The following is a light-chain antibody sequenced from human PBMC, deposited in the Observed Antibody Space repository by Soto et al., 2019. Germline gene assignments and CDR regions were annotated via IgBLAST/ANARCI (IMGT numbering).Light chain of an antibody. J-gene: IGLJ1*01. CDR1: SSDVGGYNY. CDR3: SSYPSSSTPLYG. V-gene: IGLV2-14*01. Sequence: QSALTQPASVSGSPGQSITISCTGTSSDVGGYNYVSWYQQHPGKAPKLMIYDVSNRPSGVSNRFSGSKSGNTASLTISGLQAEDEADYYCSSYPSSSTPLYGFGTGTKVTVL. CDR2: DVS.